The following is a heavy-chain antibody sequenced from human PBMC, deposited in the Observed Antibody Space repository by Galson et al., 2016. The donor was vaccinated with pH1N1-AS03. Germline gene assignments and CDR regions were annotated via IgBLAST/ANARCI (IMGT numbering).Heavy chain of an antibody. CDR2: INPSSGGT. Sequence: SVKVFCKASGYTFAYYYVHWVRQAPGQGLEWMGWINPSSGGTKFAQKFQGTVSMTTDTSTRTAYMELSRLRSDDTAVYYRARGGGSALDSWGQGTLVTVSS. V-gene: IGHV1-2*02. CDR3: ARGGGSALDS. J-gene: IGHJ4*02. CDR1: GYTFAYYY. D-gene: IGHD1-26*01.